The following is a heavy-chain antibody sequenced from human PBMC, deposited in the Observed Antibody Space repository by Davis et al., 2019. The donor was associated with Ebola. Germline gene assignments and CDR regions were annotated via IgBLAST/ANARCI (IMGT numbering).Heavy chain of an antibody. CDR3: ARITGGLRFLEWYYGMDV. Sequence: AASVKVSCKASGYTFTSYGISWVRQAPGQGLEWMGWISAFNDNTNYAQKFQGRVTMTTDTSTSTAYMELRSLRSDDTAVYYCARITGGLRFLEWYYGMDVWGQGTTVTVSS. D-gene: IGHD3-3*01. V-gene: IGHV1-18*01. CDR1: GYTFTSYG. CDR2: ISAFNDNT. J-gene: IGHJ6*02.